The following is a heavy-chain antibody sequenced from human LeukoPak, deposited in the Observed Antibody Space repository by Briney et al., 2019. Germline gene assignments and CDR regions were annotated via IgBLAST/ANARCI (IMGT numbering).Heavy chain of an antibody. CDR2: IMQDGNDK. V-gene: IGHV3-7*01. D-gene: IGHD1-26*01. J-gene: IGHJ4*02. CDR3: ASRIVGTPDYFDY. CDR1: GFTFRTYC. Sequence: GGSLRLSCAASGFTFRTYCMSWVRQAPGKGLEWVANIMQDGNDKYYVDSVKGRFTISRDNAKNSLYLQLNSLRVEDTAVNYCASRIVGTPDYFDYWGQGTLVTVSS.